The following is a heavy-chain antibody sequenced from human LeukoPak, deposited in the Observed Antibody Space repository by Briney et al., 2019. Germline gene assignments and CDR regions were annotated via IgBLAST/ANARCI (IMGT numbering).Heavy chain of an antibody. Sequence: ASVKVSCKASGGTFSSYAISWVRQATGQGLEWMGWMNPNSGNTGYAQKFQGRVTMTRNTSISTAYMELSSLRSEDTAVYYCATHRYYDDYWGQGTLVTVSS. J-gene: IGHJ4*02. CDR2: MNPNSGNT. CDR1: GGTFSSYA. CDR3: ATHRYYDDY. D-gene: IGHD3-22*01. V-gene: IGHV1-8*02.